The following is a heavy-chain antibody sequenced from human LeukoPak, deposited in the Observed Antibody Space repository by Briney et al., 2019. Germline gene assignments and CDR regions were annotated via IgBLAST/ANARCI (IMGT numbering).Heavy chain of an antibody. CDR1: GDSIRSGGYY. D-gene: IGHD3-16*02. CDR2: IYYSGST. CDR3: ASARSGFIDYYYYHMDV. Sequence: PSEALSLTCTVSGDSIRSGGYYWSWIRQHPGKGLEWIGFIYYSGSTYYNPSLKSRLTILLDTSKNQFSLKLRSVTAADTAVYYCASARSGFIDYYYYHMDVWGKGTTVTVSS. J-gene: IGHJ6*03. V-gene: IGHV4-31*03.